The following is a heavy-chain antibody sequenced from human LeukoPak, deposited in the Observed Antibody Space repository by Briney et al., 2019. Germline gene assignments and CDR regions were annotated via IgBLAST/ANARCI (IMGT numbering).Heavy chain of an antibody. Sequence: ASVTVSCKASGYTFTTYSMNWVRQAPGQGLEWMGWINTNTGNPTYAQGFTGRFVFSLDTSVSTAYLQISSLKAEDTAVYYCARGPFAAAGTSGADYYYYYMDVWGKGTTVTVSS. D-gene: IGHD6-13*01. CDR3: ARGPFAAAGTSGADYYYYYMDV. CDR2: INTNTGNP. V-gene: IGHV7-4-1*02. J-gene: IGHJ6*03. CDR1: GYTFTTYS.